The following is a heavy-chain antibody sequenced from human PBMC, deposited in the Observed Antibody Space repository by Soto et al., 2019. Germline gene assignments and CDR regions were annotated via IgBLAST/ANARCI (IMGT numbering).Heavy chain of an antibody. D-gene: IGHD4-17*01. CDR3: ARGGVTTHFGEYYYYGMDV. V-gene: IGHV3-30-3*01. Sequence: QVQLVESGGGVVQPGRSLRLSCAASGFTFSSYAMHWVRQAPGKGLEWVAVISYDGSNKYYADSVKGRFTISRDNSKNXLXXQMNSLRAEDTAVYYCARGGVTTHFGEYYYYGMDVWGQGTTVTVSS. CDR2: ISYDGSNK. CDR1: GFTFSSYA. J-gene: IGHJ6*02.